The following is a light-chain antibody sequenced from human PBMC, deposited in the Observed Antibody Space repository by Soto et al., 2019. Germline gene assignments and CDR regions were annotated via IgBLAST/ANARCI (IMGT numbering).Light chain of an antibody. J-gene: IGLJ2*01. CDR1: SSDVGGYNY. V-gene: IGLV2-14*01. Sequence: QSALTQPASVSGSPGQSITISCTGTSSDVGGYNYVSWYQQHPGKAPKLMIYDVSNRPSGVSNRFSGSKSGNTASLTISGLQAEDEADYYCSSYTISSMSHVVFGGGTKLTVL. CDR2: DVS. CDR3: SSYTISSMSHVV.